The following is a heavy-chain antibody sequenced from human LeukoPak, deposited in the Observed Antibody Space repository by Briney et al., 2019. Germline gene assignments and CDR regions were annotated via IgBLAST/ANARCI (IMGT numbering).Heavy chain of an antibody. CDR2: ISYGGKA. Sequence: SETLSLTCTVSGDSISSGGYWWSWIRLHPGKGPEWIGYISYGGKADYNPSLKSRVAISADTPKNQFSLKLSSTTAADTAVYYCARAPVTTPSEFDYWGQGTLVTVSS. D-gene: IGHD4-17*01. CDR3: ARAPVTTPSEFDY. J-gene: IGHJ4*02. CDR1: GDSISSGGYW. V-gene: IGHV4-31*03.